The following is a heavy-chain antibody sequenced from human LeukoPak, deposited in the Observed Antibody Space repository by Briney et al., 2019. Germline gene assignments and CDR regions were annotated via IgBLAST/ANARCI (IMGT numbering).Heavy chain of an antibody. CDR2: IYNSGST. CDR3: ARHMTGTTFYYYGMNV. V-gene: IGHV4-59*08. Sequence: SETLSLTCTVSGDSISSYYWTWIRQPPGKGLEWIGHIYNSGSTNYNPSLKSRVTISLDTSKNQFSLKLTSVTAADTAVYYCARHMTGTTFYYYGMNVWGQGTTVTVSS. D-gene: IGHD1-20*01. J-gene: IGHJ6*02. CDR1: GDSISSYY.